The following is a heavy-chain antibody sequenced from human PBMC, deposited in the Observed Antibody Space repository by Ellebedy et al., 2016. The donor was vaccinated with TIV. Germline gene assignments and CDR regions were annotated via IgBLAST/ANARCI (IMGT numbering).Heavy chain of an antibody. J-gene: IGHJ4*02. CDR3: ATLKGSFRILDF. CDR2: VYYTGNK. CDR1: GGSVGSTSYY. D-gene: IGHD2/OR15-2a*01. V-gene: IGHV4-39*07. Sequence: SETLSLTCSVSGGSVGSTSYYWGWIRQPPGKGLEWIASVYYTGNKYFNPSLKTPVAISMDTSKNQFSLNLTSVTAADTAVYYCATLKGSFRILDFWGQGVLVTVSS.